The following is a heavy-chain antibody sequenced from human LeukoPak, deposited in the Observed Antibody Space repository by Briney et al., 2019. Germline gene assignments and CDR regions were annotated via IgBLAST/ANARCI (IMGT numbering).Heavy chain of an antibody. V-gene: IGHV3-66*01. CDR2: IYNDGGA. J-gene: IGHJ4*02. Sequence: PGGSLRLSCAASGFTFSSYAMHWVRQAPGKGLEWVSVIYNDGGASYADSVKGRFTISRDNSRNTLYLQMNSLRAEDTAVYYCARDRPGGSYLDFDYWGQGTLVTVSS. CDR1: GFTFSSYA. D-gene: IGHD1-26*01. CDR3: ARDRPGGSYLDFDY.